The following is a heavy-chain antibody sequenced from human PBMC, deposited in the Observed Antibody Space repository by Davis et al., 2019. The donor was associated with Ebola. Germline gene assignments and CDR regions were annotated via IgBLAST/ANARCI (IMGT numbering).Heavy chain of an antibody. Sequence: SETLSLTCTVSGGSVSSGSYYWSWIRQPPGKGLEWIGYIYYSGSTNYNPSLKSRVTISVDTSKNQFSLKLSSVTAADTAVYYCARLNAVAGLDYWGQGTLVTVSS. CDR3: ARLNAVAGLDY. CDR1: GGSVSSGSYY. V-gene: IGHV4-61*01. J-gene: IGHJ4*02. CDR2: IYYSGST. D-gene: IGHD6-19*01.